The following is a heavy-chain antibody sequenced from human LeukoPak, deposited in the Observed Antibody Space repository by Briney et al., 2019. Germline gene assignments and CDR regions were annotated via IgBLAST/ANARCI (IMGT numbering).Heavy chain of an antibody. CDR3: ARGLNDFWSGYGSHYFDY. CDR1: GYTFTSYG. D-gene: IGHD3-3*01. V-gene: IGHV1-69*13. Sequence: SVKVSCKASGYTFTSYGISWVRQAPGQGLEWMGGIIPIFGTANYAQKFQGRVTITADESTSTAYMELSSLRSEDTAVYYCARGLNDFWSGYGSHYFDYWGQGTLVTVSS. J-gene: IGHJ4*02. CDR2: IIPIFGTA.